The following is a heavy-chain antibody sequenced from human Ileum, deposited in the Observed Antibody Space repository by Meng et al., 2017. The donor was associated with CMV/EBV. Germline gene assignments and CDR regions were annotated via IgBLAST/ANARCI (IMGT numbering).Heavy chain of an antibody. V-gene: IGHV3-74*01. D-gene: IGHD1-1*01. CDR3: ARGYHYFDD. CDR2: LNSDGSNP. CDR1: GFSFRTSW. Sequence: LRLSCAPSGFSFRTSWMYWVRQDPGKGLKWVSRLNSDGSNPIYADSVKGRFTISRDNAKHTLYLQMESLRAEDTAVYYCARGYHYFDDWGQGTLVTVSS. J-gene: IGHJ4*02.